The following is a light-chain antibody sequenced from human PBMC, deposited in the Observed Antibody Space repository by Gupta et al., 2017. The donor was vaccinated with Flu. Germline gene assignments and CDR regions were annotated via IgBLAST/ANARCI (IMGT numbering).Light chain of an antibody. CDR2: GAS. CDR1: QSVSSN. J-gene: IGKJ2*03. CDR3: QQYNNWPPVS. V-gene: IGKV3-15*01. Sequence: EVVMTQSPATLSVSPGERATLSCRASQSVSSNLAWYQQKPGQAPRLLIYGASTRATGIPARFSGSGSGTEFTLTISSLQSEDFAVYYCQQYNNWPPVSFGQGTKLEIK.